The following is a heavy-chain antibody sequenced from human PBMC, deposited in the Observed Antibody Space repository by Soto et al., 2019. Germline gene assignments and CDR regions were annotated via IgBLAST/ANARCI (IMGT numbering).Heavy chain of an antibody. V-gene: IGHV3-23*01. CDR2: ISGSGGST. CDR1: GFTFSSYA. D-gene: IGHD6-13*01. CDR3: AKDLYSSSWYGIDP. Sequence: GGSLRLSCAASGFTFSSYAMSWVRQAPGKGLEWVSAISGSGGSTHYADSVKGRFTISRDNSKNTLYLQMNSLRAEDTAVYYCAKDLYSSSWYGIDPWGQGTLVTVSS. J-gene: IGHJ5*02.